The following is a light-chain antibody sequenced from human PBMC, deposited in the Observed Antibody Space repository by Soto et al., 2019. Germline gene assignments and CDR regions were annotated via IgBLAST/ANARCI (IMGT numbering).Light chain of an antibody. CDR3: QQRSNCPLT. Sequence: EIVLTQSPATLSFSPGERATLSCRASQSVSSYLAWYQQKPGQAPRLLIYDASNMATGIPARFSGSGSGTDFTLTISSLEPEDFAVYYCQQRSNCPLTFGGGTKVEFK. V-gene: IGKV3-11*01. J-gene: IGKJ4*01. CDR2: DAS. CDR1: QSVSSY.